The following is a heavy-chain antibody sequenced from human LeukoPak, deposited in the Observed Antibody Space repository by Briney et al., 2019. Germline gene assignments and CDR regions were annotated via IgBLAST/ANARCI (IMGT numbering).Heavy chain of an antibody. CDR2: LSSSGSHT. Sequence: GGSLRLSCAASGFTVSDYYMSWIRQAPGKGLEWISYLSSSGSHTNFADSVEGRFTISRDNAKNSLYLQVNSLRVEDTAVYYCARDGYGALRFDCWGQGTLVTVSS. CDR3: ARDGYGALRFDC. D-gene: IGHD4/OR15-4a*01. V-gene: IGHV3-11*06. J-gene: IGHJ4*02. CDR1: GFTVSDYY.